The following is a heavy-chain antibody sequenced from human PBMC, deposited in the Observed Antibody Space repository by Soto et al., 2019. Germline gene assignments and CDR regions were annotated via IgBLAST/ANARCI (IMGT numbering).Heavy chain of an antibody. CDR3: TGDRHPPTYLDY. Sequence: QVQLVQSGAEVKKPGASVKVSCKASGYTFTNYGVSWVRQAPGQGLEWMGWISAFNGNTYHAQNFQDRVTMTTDTSTSTAYMELRSLRSDDTATYFCTGDRHPPTYLDYWGQGTLVTVSS. J-gene: IGHJ4*02. V-gene: IGHV1-18*01. D-gene: IGHD1-1*01. CDR1: GYTFTNYG. CDR2: ISAFNGNT.